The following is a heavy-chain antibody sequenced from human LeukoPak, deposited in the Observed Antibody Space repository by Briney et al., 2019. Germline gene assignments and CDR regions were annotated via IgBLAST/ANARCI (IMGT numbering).Heavy chain of an antibody. J-gene: IGHJ4*02. CDR2: ISYDGSNK. CDR3: ARITDVGSGSLY. Sequence: GGSLRLSCAASGFTFSSYGMHWVRQAPGKGLEWVAVISYDGSNKYYADSVKGRFTISRDNSKNTLYLQMNSLRAEDTVVYYCARITDVGSGSLYWGQGTLVTVSS. CDR1: GFTFSSYG. V-gene: IGHV3-30*03. D-gene: IGHD3-22*01.